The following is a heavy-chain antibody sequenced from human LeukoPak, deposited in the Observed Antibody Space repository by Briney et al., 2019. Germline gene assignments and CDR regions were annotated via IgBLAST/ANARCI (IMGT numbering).Heavy chain of an antibody. CDR3: AKIYYDSSGYYLGYFDY. CDR1: GFTFSSYG. D-gene: IGHD3-22*01. CDR2: ISYDGSNK. Sequence: GGSLRLSCAASGFTFSSYGMHWVRQAPGKGLEWVAVISYDGSNKYYADSVKGRFTISRDNSKNTLYLQMNSLRAEDTAVYYCAKIYYDSSGYYLGYFDYWGQGTLVTVSS. J-gene: IGHJ4*02. V-gene: IGHV3-30*18.